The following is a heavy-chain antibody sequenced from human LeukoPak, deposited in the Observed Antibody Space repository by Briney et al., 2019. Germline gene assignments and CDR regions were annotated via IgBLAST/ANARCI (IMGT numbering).Heavy chain of an antibody. J-gene: IGHJ5*02. CDR1: GGSFSGYY. CDR2: INHSGST. Sequence: SETLSLTCAVYGGSFSGYYWSWIRQPPGKGLEWIGEINHSGSTNYNPSLKSRVTISVDTSKNQFSLKLSCVTAADTAVYYCARGRDMITFGGVITRKPRYNWFDPWGQGTLVTVSS. D-gene: IGHD3-16*02. CDR3: ARGRDMITFGGVITRKPRYNWFDP. V-gene: IGHV4-34*01.